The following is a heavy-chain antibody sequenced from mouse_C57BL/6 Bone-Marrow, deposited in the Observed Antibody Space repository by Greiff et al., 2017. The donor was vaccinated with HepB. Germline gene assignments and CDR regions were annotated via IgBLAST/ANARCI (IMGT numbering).Heavy chain of an antibody. J-gene: IGHJ2*01. CDR1: GYTFTDYE. CDR2: IDPETGGT. CDR3: TKWKLLRKGFDY. V-gene: IGHV1-15*01. Sequence: QVQLQQSGAELVRPGASVTLSCKASGYTFTDYEMHWVKQTPVHGLEWIGAIDPETGGTAYNQKFKGKAILTADKSSSTAYMELRSLTSEDSAVYYCTKWKLLRKGFDYWGQGTTLTVSS. D-gene: IGHD1-1*01.